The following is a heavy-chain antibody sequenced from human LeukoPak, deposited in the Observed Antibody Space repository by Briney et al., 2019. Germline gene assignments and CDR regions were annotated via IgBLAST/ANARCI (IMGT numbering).Heavy chain of an antibody. D-gene: IGHD3-10*01. J-gene: IGHJ6*04. Sequence: ASVKVSCKASGYTFTSYGISWVRQAPGQGLEWMGWISAYNGNTNYAQKLQGRVTMTTDTSTSTAYMELRSLRSDDTAVYYCARADLLLWFGESADYYYGMDVWAKGPRSPSPQ. CDR3: ARADLLLWFGESADYYYGMDV. CDR1: GYTFTSYG. V-gene: IGHV1-18*04. CDR2: ISAYNGNT.